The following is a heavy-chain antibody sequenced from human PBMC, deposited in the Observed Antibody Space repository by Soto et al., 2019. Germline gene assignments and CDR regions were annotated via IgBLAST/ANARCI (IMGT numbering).Heavy chain of an antibody. D-gene: IGHD6-13*01. CDR1: GYSISSGYY. CDR3: AREYSSSSRGTRYYFDY. Sequence: PSETLSLTCAVSGYSISSGYYWGWIRRPPGKGLEWIGSIYHSGSTYYNPSLKSRVTISVDTSKNQFSLKLSSVTAADTAVYYCAREYSSSSRGTRYYFDYWGQGTLVTVSS. J-gene: IGHJ4*02. V-gene: IGHV4-38-2*02. CDR2: IYHSGST.